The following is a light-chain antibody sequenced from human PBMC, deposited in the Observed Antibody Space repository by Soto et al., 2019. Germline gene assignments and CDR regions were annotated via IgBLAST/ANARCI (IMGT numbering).Light chain of an antibody. Sequence: QSALTQPPSASGSPGQSVTISCTGTSSDVGGYNYVSWFQQHPGEAPKLMIYEVSKRPSGVPDRFSGSESGNTASLTVSGLQAEDEADYYCSSYAGRNNLYVFGTGTKLTVL. CDR2: EVS. CDR3: SSYAGRNNLYV. V-gene: IGLV2-8*01. CDR1: SSDVGGYNY. J-gene: IGLJ1*01.